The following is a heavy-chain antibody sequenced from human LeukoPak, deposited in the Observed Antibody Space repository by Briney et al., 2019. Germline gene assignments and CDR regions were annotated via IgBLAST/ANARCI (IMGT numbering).Heavy chain of an antibody. V-gene: IGHV1-8*03. CDR3: ARGVNYDFWSGSRYSYYYMEV. Sequence: ASVRVSCKASGYTFTSYDINWVRQATGQGLEWMGWMNPNSGNTGYAQKFQGRVTITRNTSISTAYMELSGLRPEDTAVYYCARGVNYDFWSGSRYSYYYMEVWGKGTTVTVSS. CDR2: MNPNSGNT. J-gene: IGHJ6*03. CDR1: GYTFTSYD. D-gene: IGHD3-3*01.